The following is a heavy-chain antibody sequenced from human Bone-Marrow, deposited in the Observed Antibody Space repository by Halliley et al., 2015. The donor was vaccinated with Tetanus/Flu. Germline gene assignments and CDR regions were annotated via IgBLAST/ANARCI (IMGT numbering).Heavy chain of an antibody. V-gene: IGHV3-7*03. Sequence: ANIKEDGYEKYFVDSVKGRFPISRDNAKNSLYLQMNSLRAEDTAVYYCARQRGYWTPDGFDLWGQGKMVTVSS. J-gene: IGHJ3*01. D-gene: IGHD1-1*01. CDR2: IKEDGYEK. CDR3: ARQRGYWTPDGFDL.